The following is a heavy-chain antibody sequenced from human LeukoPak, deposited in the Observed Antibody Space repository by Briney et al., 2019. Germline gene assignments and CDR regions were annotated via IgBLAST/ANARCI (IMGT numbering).Heavy chain of an antibody. CDR1: GGSISSSSYY. CDR2: IYYSGST. J-gene: IGHJ3*02. V-gene: IGHV4-39*01. CDR3: ARHDTTVTTPFGGAFDI. D-gene: IGHD4-17*01. Sequence: SETLSLTCTVSGGSISSSSYYWGWIRQPPGKGLEWIGSIYYSGSTYYNPSLKSRVTISVDTSKNQFSLKLSPVTAADTAVYYCARHDTTVTTPFGGAFDIWGQGTMVTVSS.